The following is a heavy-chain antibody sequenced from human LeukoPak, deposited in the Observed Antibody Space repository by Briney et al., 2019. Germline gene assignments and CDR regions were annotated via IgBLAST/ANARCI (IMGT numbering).Heavy chain of an antibody. Sequence: ASVKVSCKASGYTFTGYYMHWVRQAPGQGLEWMGWINPNSGGTNYAQKFQGRVTMTRDTSISTAYMELSRLRSDDTAVYYCARVRARSGCYKYFDYWGQGTLVTVSS. V-gene: IGHV1-2*02. CDR1: GYTFTGYY. J-gene: IGHJ4*02. CDR2: INPNSGGT. D-gene: IGHD1-26*01. CDR3: ARVRARSGCYKYFDY.